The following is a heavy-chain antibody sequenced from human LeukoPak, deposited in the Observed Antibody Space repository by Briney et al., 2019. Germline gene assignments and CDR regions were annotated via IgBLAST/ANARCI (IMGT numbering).Heavy chain of an antibody. J-gene: IGHJ4*02. CDR1: GFTFSSYW. CDR2: IKQDGSEK. Sequence: GGSLRLSCAASGFTFSSYWMSWVRQAPGKGLEWVANIKQDGSEKYYVDSVKGRFTISRDNAKNSLYLQMNSLRAKDTAVYYCARADCSSTSCQPGPFWGQGTLVTVSS. D-gene: IGHD2-2*01. V-gene: IGHV3-7*01. CDR3: ARADCSSTSCQPGPF.